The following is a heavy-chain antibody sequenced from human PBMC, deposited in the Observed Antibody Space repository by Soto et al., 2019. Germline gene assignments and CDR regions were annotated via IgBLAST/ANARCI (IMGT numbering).Heavy chain of an antibody. V-gene: IGHV4-31*03. Sequence: QVQLQESGPGLVKPSQTLSLTCTLSGGSISSGDYYWSWIRHPPGKGLEWIGNIYYSGRTNYNPSLKSRLNISSDPSNNHYVLKLTSGPAADTAVYYSARLGLHLGELSRNWFDPWGQGTFVTVSS. D-gene: IGHD3-16*02. CDR1: GGSISSGDYY. J-gene: IGHJ5*02. CDR2: IYYSGRT. CDR3: ARLGLHLGELSRNWFDP.